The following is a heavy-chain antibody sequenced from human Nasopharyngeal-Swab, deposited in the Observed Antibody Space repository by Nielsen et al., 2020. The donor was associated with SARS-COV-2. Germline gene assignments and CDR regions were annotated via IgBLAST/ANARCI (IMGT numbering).Heavy chain of an antibody. CDR2: ISGSSHGGTS. V-gene: IGHV3-49*03. CDR3: TREGYGDFGFMDV. J-gene: IGHJ6*01. Sequence: GESLKISCTASGFTFGDYAVSWFRQPTGKGLEWVGVISGSSHGGTSEYATSVKGRFSMSRDDSAGIVYLQMNSLKTEDTAKYYCTREGYGDFGFMDVWGQGTTVTVSS. D-gene: IGHD4-17*01. CDR1: GFTFGDYA.